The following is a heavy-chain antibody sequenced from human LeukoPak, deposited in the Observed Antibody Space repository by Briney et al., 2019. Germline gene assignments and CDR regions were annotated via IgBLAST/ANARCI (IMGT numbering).Heavy chain of an antibody. J-gene: IGHJ6*02. D-gene: IGHD6-13*01. Sequence: GWSLRLSCAASGFSLSDYYMSWIRQAPGKGLEWVAYIDSYGTTIYYADSVKGRFTISRDNAKNSLYLQMNSLRAEDTAVYYCAMEQQQLYGMDVWGQGTTVTVSS. CDR1: GFSLSDYY. V-gene: IGHV3-11*04. CDR2: IDSYGTTI. CDR3: AMEQQQLYGMDV.